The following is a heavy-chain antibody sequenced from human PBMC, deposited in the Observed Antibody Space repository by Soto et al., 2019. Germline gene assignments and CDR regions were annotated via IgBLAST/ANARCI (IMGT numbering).Heavy chain of an antibody. CDR2: IYYSGST. CDR3: AREHIAAAGTNWFDP. D-gene: IGHD6-13*01. V-gene: IGHV4-59*01. Sequence: PSETLSLTCTVSGGSISSYYWSWIRHPPGKGLEWIGYIYYSGSTNYNPSLKSRVTISVDTSKNQFSLKLSSVTAADTAVYYCAREHIAAAGTNWFDPWGQGTLVTVS. CDR1: GGSISSYY. J-gene: IGHJ5*02.